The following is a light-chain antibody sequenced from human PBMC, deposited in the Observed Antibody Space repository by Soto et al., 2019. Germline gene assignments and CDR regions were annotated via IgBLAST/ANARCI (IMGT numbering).Light chain of an antibody. CDR3: QQYNSYSWT. CDR1: QSVISY. Sequence: EIVLTQSPATLSLSPGERATLSCRASQSVISYLAWYQQKPGQAPRLLIYDASNRATGIPARFSGSGSGTEFTLTISSLQPDDFATYYCQQYNSYSWTFGQGTKVDIK. J-gene: IGKJ1*01. CDR2: DAS. V-gene: IGKV3-11*01.